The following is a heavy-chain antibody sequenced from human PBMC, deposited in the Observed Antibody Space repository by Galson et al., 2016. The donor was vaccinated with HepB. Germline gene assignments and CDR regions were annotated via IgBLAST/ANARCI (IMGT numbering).Heavy chain of an antibody. J-gene: IGHJ4*02. D-gene: IGHD6-6*01. CDR2: ITSSSSYI. CDR1: GFSFSFYS. V-gene: IGHV3-21*01. CDR3: ASLWQLGY. Sequence: LRLSCAASGFSFSFYSMNWVRQAPGKGLEWVSSITSSSSYIYYADSVKGRFTISRDNAKNSVYPQMNSLRAEDTAVYYCASLWQLGYWGQGILVTVSS.